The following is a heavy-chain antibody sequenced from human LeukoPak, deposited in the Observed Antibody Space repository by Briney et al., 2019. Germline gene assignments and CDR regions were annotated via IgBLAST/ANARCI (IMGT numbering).Heavy chain of an antibody. D-gene: IGHD7-27*01. CDR3: AIETGVDAFDI. CDR2: MNPNSGNT. J-gene: IGHJ3*02. Sequence: ASVKVSCKASGYTFTSYDINWVRQATGQGLEWMGWMNPNSGNTGYAQKFQGGVTVTRNTSISTAYIELSSLRSEDTAVYYCAIETGVDAFDIWGQGTMVTVSS. V-gene: IGHV1-8*01. CDR1: GYTFTSYD.